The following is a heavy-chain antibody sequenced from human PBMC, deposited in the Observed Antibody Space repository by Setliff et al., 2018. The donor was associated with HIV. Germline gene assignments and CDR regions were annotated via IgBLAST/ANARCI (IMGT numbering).Heavy chain of an antibody. J-gene: IGHJ4*02. CDR2: VDPEDGET. Sequence: ASVKVSCKASGYTFTNYDINWVRQATGQGLEWMGLVDPEDGETIYAEKFQGRVTITADTSTDTAYMELSSLRSEDTAVYYCATGPAYGGNSVDYWGQGTLVTVSS. D-gene: IGHD2-21*02. CDR1: GYTFTNYD. CDR3: ATGPAYGGNSVDY. V-gene: IGHV1-69-2*01.